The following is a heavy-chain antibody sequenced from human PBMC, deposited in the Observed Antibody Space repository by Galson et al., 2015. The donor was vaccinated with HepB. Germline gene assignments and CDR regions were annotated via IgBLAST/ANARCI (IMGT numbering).Heavy chain of an antibody. Sequence: SLRLSCAASGFTFSSYGMHWVRQAPGKGLEWVAVISYDGSNKYYADSVKGRFTISRDNSKNTLYLQMNSLRAEDTAVYYCAKDAWYYDSSGPLGANYFDYWGQGTLVTVSS. CDR3: AKDAWYYDSSGPLGANYFDY. D-gene: IGHD3-22*01. CDR2: ISYDGSNK. V-gene: IGHV3-30*18. J-gene: IGHJ4*02. CDR1: GFTFSSYG.